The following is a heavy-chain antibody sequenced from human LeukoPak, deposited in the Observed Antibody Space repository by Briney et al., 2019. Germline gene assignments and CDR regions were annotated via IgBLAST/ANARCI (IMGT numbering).Heavy chain of an antibody. CDR2: IYYSGTT. CDR3: ARQISDYYYYYMDV. J-gene: IGHJ6*03. V-gene: IGHV4-38-2*01. D-gene: IGHD3-10*01. Sequence: SETLSLTCAVSGYSISSGYYWGWIRQPPGKGLEWIGTIYYSGTTYYNPSLESRVTISEDTSKNQFSLTLRSVTAADTAVYYCARQISDYYYYYMDVWGKGTTVTVSS. CDR1: GYSISSGYY.